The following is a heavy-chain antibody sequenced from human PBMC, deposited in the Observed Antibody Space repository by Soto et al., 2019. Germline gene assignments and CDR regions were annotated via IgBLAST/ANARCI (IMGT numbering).Heavy chain of an antibody. V-gene: IGHV1-69*13. CDR2: IIPIFGTA. CDR3: ARGIASGSYSGDY. Sequence: GASVKVSCKASGGTFSSYAISWVRQAPGQGLEWMGGIIPIFGTANYAQKFQGRVTITADESTSTAYIELSSLRSEATAVYYCARGIASGSYSGDYWGQGTLVTVSS. J-gene: IGHJ4*02. D-gene: IGHD1-26*01. CDR1: GGTFSSYA.